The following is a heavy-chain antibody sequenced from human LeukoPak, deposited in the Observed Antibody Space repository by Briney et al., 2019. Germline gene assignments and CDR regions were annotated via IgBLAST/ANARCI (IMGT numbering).Heavy chain of an antibody. Sequence: WVANIKQDGSEKYYVDSVKGRFTISRDNAKNSLYLQMNSLRAEDTAVYYCASGPRFGDYWGQGTLVTVSS. D-gene: IGHD3-10*01. CDR2: IKQDGSEK. J-gene: IGHJ4*02. V-gene: IGHV3-7*03. CDR3: ASGPRFGDY.